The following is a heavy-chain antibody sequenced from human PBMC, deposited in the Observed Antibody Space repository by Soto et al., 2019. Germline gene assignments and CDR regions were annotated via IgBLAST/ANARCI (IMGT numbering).Heavy chain of an antibody. CDR1: GASISSSSYY. V-gene: IGHV4-39*01. D-gene: IGHD2-2*01. Sequence: ETLSLTCAVSGASISSSSYYWGWIRQPPGKGLEWIGSIYYSGSTYYNPSLKSRVTISVDTSKNQFSLKLSSVTAADTAVYYCARQTKVPIVVLPAAISENWFDPWGQGTLVTVSS. CDR2: IYYSGST. CDR3: ARQTKVPIVVLPAAISENWFDP. J-gene: IGHJ5*02.